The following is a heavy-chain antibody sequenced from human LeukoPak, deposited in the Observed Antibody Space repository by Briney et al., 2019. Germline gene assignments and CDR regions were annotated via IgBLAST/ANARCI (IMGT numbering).Heavy chain of an antibody. CDR3: ARASKHTITMVRGVIIRGFDP. CDR1: GGSISSGGYS. V-gene: IGHV4-30-2*01. D-gene: IGHD3-10*01. J-gene: IGHJ5*02. Sequence: SETLSLTCAVSGGSISSGGYSWSWIRQPPGKGLEWIGYIYHSGSTYYNPSLKSRVTISVDRSKNQFSLKLSSVTAADTAVYYCARASKHTITMVRGVIIRGFDPWGQGTLVTVSS. CDR2: IYHSGST.